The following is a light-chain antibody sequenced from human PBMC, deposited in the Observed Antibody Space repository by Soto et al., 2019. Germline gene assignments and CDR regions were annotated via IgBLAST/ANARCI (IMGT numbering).Light chain of an antibody. CDR2: AAS. Sequence: IQMTQSPLSLSASVGDRVIITCRASRDIGNDLGWYQQKPGKAPKLLIFAASTLHIGVPSRFSGSGSGTVFTLTISSLHPDDFATYFCLQDYNLPRTFGQGT. CDR3: LQDYNLPRT. J-gene: IGKJ1*01. V-gene: IGKV1-6*01. CDR1: RDIGND.